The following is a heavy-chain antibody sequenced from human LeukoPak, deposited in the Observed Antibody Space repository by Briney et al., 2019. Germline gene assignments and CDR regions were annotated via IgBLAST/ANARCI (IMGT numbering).Heavy chain of an antibody. Sequence: GGSLRLSCAASGFTFSSYAMHWVRQAPGKGLEWVAVISYDGSNKYYADSVKGRFTISRDNSKNTLYLQMNSLRAEDTAVYYCARGARLRGVPALGQWDEYWGQGTLVTVSS. CDR3: ARGARLRGVPALGQWDEY. D-gene: IGHD2-2*01. CDR2: ISYDGSNK. J-gene: IGHJ4*02. V-gene: IGHV3-30-3*01. CDR1: GFTFSSYA.